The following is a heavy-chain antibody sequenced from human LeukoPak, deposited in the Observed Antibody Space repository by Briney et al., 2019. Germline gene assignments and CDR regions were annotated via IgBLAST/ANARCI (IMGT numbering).Heavy chain of an antibody. CDR3: AKERRFGELFDWFDP. CDR2: ISGSGGST. J-gene: IGHJ5*02. D-gene: IGHD3-10*01. Sequence: GGSLRLSCAASGFTFSSYAMSWVRQAPGKGLEWVSAISGSGGSTYYADSVKGRFTISGDNSKNTLYLQMNSLRAEDTAVYYCAKERRFGELFDWFDPWGQGTLVTVSS. CDR1: GFTFSSYA. V-gene: IGHV3-23*01.